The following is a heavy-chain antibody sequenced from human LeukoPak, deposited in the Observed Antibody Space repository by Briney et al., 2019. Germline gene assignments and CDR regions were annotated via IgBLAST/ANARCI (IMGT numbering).Heavy chain of an antibody. V-gene: IGHV4-59*05. J-gene: IGHJ3*02. CDR2: IYYSGST. CDR1: GGSISSHY. D-gene: IGHD3-22*01. CDR3: VGHSSGYRLARFDI. Sequence: SETLSLTCTVSGGSISSHYWSWIRQPPGKGLEWIGSIYYSGSTYYNPSLKSRVTISVDTSKNQFSLKLSSVTAADTAVYYCVGHSSGYRLARFDIWGQGTMVTVSS.